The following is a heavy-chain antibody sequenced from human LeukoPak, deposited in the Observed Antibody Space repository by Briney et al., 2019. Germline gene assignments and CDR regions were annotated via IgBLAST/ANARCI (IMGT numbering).Heavy chain of an antibody. V-gene: IGHV1-18*01. Sequence: ASVKVSCKASGYTFTSYGISWVRQAPGQGLEWMGWISAYNGNTNYAQKLQGRVTMTTDTSTSTAYVELRSLRSDDTAVYYCARERDDWNYEGDFDYWGQGTLVTVSS. J-gene: IGHJ4*02. CDR1: GYTFTSYG. CDR2: ISAYNGNT. CDR3: ARERDDWNYEGDFDY. D-gene: IGHD1-7*01.